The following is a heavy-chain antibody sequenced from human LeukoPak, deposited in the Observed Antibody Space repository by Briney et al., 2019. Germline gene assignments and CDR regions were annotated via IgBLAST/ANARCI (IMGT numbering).Heavy chain of an antibody. D-gene: IGHD3-10*01. CDR3: ARHLDQIWFGEPEWFDP. CDR2: IYYTGGT. CDR1: GGSIGSNY. J-gene: IGHJ5*02. V-gene: IGHV4-59*08. Sequence: SETLSLTCTVSGGSIGSNYWTWIRQPPGKGLEYIGYIYYTGGTNYNPSLKSRVTISVDTSKNQFSLKLTSVTAADTAVYYCARHLDQIWFGEPEWFDPWGQGTLVTVSS.